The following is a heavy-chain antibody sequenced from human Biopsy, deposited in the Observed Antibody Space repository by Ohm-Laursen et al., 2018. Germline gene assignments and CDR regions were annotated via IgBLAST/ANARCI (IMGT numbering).Heavy chain of an antibody. J-gene: IGHJ4*02. CDR1: RYSIIPSGPED. V-gene: IGHV4-61*01. Sequence: SQTLSLTRTLSRYSIIPSGPEDWSWIRQPPGQALQYIGFIYSGGNTNYNPSVRGRVTMSVDTSKNQFSLRLNSVTAADTAVYYCARGMRTTGWPYFDYWGQGILVTVSS. CDR3: ARGMRTTGWPYFDY. D-gene: IGHD2/OR15-2a*01. CDR2: IYSGGNT.